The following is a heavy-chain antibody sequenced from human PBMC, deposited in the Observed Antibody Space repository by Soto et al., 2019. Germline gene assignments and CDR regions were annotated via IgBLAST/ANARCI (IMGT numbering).Heavy chain of an antibody. V-gene: IGHV1-2*04. CDR1: GYTFTGYY. D-gene: IGHD2-15*01. J-gene: IGHJ6*02. Sequence: ASVKVSCKASGYTFTGYYMHWVRQAPGQGLEWMGWINPNSGGTNYAQKFQGWVTMTRDTSISTAYMELSRLRSDDTAVYYCAREPLGYCSGGSCYYYYGMDVWGQGTAVTVS. CDR3: AREPLGYCSGGSCYYYYGMDV. CDR2: INPNSGGT.